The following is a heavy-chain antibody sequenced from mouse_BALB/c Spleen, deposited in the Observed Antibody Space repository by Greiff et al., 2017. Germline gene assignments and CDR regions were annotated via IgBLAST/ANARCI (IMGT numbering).Heavy chain of an antibody. Sequence: EVKVEESGGGLVQPGGSRKLSCAASGFTFSSFGMHWVRQAPEKGLEWVAYISSGSSTIYYADTVKGRFTISRDNPKNTLFLQMTSLRSEDTAMYYCARGGTGDYWGQGTTLTVSS. CDR3: ARGGTGDY. CDR2: ISSGSSTI. V-gene: IGHV5-17*02. D-gene: IGHD4-1*01. J-gene: IGHJ2*01. CDR1: GFTFSSFG.